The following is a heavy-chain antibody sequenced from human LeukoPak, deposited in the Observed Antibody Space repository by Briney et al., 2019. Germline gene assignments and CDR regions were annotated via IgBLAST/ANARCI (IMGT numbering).Heavy chain of an antibody. Sequence: GKSLGLSCAASGFTFNNYGMHWVRQAPGKGLEWVAVISYDGRNKHYPDSVKGRFTISRDISTDTLWLQMDSLRAEDTAVYYCAKGPLRGTAAAIDYWGQGTLVTVPS. CDR3: AKGPLRGTAAAIDY. CDR2: ISYDGRNK. V-gene: IGHV3-30*18. J-gene: IGHJ4*02. D-gene: IGHD2-2*01. CDR1: GFTFNNYG.